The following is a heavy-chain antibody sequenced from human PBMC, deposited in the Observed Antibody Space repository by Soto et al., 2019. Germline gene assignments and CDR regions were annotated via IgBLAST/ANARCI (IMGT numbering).Heavy chain of an antibody. CDR1: GFSLSTSGVG. Sequence: QITLKESGPTLVKHTQPLTLTCTFSGFSLSTSGVGVGWIRQPPGKALEWLAIIYWDDEKRYSPSLKTRLTVTKDTSKNQVVLTMTNVDPVDTATYYCAHRAYFDSGKQFDYWGQGTLVSVSS. J-gene: IGHJ4*02. V-gene: IGHV2-5*02. D-gene: IGHD3-10*01. CDR2: IYWDDEK. CDR3: AHRAYFDSGKQFDY.